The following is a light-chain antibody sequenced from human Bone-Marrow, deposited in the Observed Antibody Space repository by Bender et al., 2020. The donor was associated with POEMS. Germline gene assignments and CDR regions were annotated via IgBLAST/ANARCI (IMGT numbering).Light chain of an antibody. CDR3: AVWDDSLNGWV. CDR2: DVT. Sequence: QSALTQPPSASGSPGQSVTISCTGTSSDVGGHDYVSWYQQHPGKAPKLMIFDVTNRPSGVSTRFSGSKSGTSASLAISGLQSEDEADYYCAVWDDSLNGWVFGGGTKLTVL. V-gene: IGLV2-8*01. CDR1: SSDVGGHDY. J-gene: IGLJ3*02.